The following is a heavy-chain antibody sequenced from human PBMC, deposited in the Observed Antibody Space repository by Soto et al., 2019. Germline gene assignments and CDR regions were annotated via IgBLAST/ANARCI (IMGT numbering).Heavy chain of an antibody. J-gene: IGHJ3*02. D-gene: IGHD4-17*01. Sequence: EVQLVESGGGLVKPGESLRLSCAASGFTFNYFTMNWVRQAPGKGLEWVASISSSSSHKYSADSVRGRFTFSRDNANNSLYLQMNSLRVEDKAVYYCASLRSDAFDIWGQGTLDTVSS. V-gene: IGHV3-21*04. CDR2: ISSSSSHK. CDR3: ASLRSDAFDI. CDR1: GFTFNYFT.